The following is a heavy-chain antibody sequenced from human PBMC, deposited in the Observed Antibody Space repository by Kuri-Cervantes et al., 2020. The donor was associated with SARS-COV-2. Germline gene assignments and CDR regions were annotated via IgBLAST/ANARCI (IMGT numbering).Heavy chain of an antibody. CDR3: ARGASFMGSCSSINCHPIDP. J-gene: IGHJ5*02. Sequence: SETLSLTCTVSGDPMSSGNYYWSWIRQPAGKQLEWIGHIYTTGSTNYNPSLKSRVTISVDKSKNQFSLKLNSVTPADTAVYYCARGASFMGSCSSINCHPIDPWGRGTLVTVSS. V-gene: IGHV4-61*09. CDR2: IYTTGST. CDR1: GDPMSSGNYY. D-gene: IGHD2-2*01.